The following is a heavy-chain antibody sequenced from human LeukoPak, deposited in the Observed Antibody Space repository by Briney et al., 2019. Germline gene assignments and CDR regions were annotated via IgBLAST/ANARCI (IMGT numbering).Heavy chain of an antibody. CDR1: GGSISSYH. Sequence: PSETLSLTCTVSGGSISSYHWSWIRQPPGKGLEWIGYIYYSGSTNYNPSLKSRVTISVDTSKNQFSLKLSSVTAADTAVYYCASVRGYSGYETFDYWGQETLVTVSS. CDR2: IYYSGST. J-gene: IGHJ4*02. V-gene: IGHV4-59*01. D-gene: IGHD5-12*01. CDR3: ASVRGYSGYETFDY.